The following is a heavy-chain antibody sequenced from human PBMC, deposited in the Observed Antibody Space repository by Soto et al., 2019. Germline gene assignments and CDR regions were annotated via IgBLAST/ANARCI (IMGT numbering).Heavy chain of an antibody. CDR3: ARDLLVATIPEFDY. V-gene: IGHV3-30-3*01. CDR2: ISYDGSNK. D-gene: IGHD5-12*01. CDR1: GFTFSSYA. J-gene: IGHJ4*02. Sequence: QVQLVESGGGVVQPGRSLRLSCAASGFTFSSYAMHWVRQAPGKGLEWVAVISYDGSNKYYADSVKGRFTISRDNSKNTLYLQMNSLRAEDTAVYYCARDLLVATIPEFDYWGQGTLVTVSS.